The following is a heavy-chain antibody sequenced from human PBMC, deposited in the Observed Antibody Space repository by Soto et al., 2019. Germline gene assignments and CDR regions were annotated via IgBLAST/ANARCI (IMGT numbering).Heavy chain of an antibody. Sequence: QVQLVQSGAEVKKPGSSVKVSCKASGGTFSSYTISWVRQAPGPGLEWMGRIIPILGIANYAQKFQGRVTITADKSTSTAYMELISLRSEDKAVYYCARAPHAFDIWGQGTMVTVSS. CDR3: ARAPHAFDI. CDR2: IIPILGIA. J-gene: IGHJ3*02. CDR1: GGTFSSYT. V-gene: IGHV1-69*02.